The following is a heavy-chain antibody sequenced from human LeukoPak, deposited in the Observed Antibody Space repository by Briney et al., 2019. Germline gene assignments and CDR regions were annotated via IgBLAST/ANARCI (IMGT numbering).Heavy chain of an antibody. CDR2: VHLDGRT. J-gene: IGHJ4*02. Sequence: PSGTLSLICGVSGGSISSTNWWTWVRQPPGKGLEWIGAVHLDGRTNYNPSLESRLTMSVDLSENHISLKLTSAPAAGTAVYYCAREGGFYRPLDYSGQGTLVTVSS. V-gene: IGHV4-4*02. CDR3: AREGGFYRPLDY. D-gene: IGHD3-3*01. CDR1: GGSISSTNW.